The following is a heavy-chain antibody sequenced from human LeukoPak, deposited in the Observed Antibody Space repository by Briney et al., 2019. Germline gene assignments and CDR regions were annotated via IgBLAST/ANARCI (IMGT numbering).Heavy chain of an antibody. D-gene: IGHD6-19*01. CDR2: IYYSGST. CDR3: ASLAVAGLSEGY. CDR1: GVSITHY. Sequence: ASETLSLTCTVSGVSITHYWAWIRQPPGKGLEWIASIYYSGSTYYNPSLKSRVTISVDTSRNQFSLKLSSVTAADTAVYYCASLAVAGLSEGYWGQGTLVIVSS. J-gene: IGHJ4*02. V-gene: IGHV4-39*01.